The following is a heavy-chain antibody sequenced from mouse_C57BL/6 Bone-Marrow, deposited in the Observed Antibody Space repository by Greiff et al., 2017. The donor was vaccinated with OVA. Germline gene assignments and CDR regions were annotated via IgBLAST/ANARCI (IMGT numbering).Heavy chain of an antibody. CDR3: ARADYSRDYYAMDY. V-gene: IGHV3-6*01. CDR1: GYSITSGYY. Sequence: VQLQQSGPGLVKPSQSLSLTCSVTGYSITSGYYWNWIRQFPGNKLEWMGYISYDGSNNYNPSLKNRISITRDTSKNQFFLKLNSVTTEDTATYYCARADYSRDYYAMDYWGQGTSVTVSS. D-gene: IGHD2-12*01. J-gene: IGHJ4*01. CDR2: ISYDGSN.